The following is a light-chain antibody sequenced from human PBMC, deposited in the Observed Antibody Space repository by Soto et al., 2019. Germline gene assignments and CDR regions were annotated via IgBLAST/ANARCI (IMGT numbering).Light chain of an antibody. CDR2: EVS. V-gene: IGLV2-23*02. CDR3: CSYAGSSTFV. CDR1: SSDVGSYNL. J-gene: IGLJ2*01. Sequence: QSALTQPASVSGSPGQSITISCTGTSSDVGSYNLVSWYHQHPGKAPKLMIYEVSKRPSGVSNRFSGSKSGNTASLTISGLQAKHEADYSCCSYAGSSTFVFGGGTKVTVL.